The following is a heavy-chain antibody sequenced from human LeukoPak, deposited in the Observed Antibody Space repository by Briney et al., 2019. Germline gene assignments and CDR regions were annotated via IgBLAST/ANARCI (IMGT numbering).Heavy chain of an antibody. CDR3: ARSSRPAGAFDY. V-gene: IGHV3-30-3*01. Sequence: PGRSLRLSCAASGFTFSSYAMHWVRQAPGKGLEWVAVISYDGSNKYYADSVKGRLTISRDNSKNTLYLQMNSLRAEDTAVYYCARSSRPAGAFDYWGQGTLVTVSS. D-gene: IGHD3-10*01. J-gene: IGHJ4*02. CDR2: ISYDGSNK. CDR1: GFTFSSYA.